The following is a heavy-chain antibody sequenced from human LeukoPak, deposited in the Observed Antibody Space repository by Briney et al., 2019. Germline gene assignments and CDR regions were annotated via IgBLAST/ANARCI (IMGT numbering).Heavy chain of an antibody. Sequence: GESLKISCKGSGYSFTSYWIAWVRQMPGKGLEGMGIIYPGDSDTRYSPSFQGQVTISADKSISTAYLQWSSLKASDTAVYYCASSIIRGGYYYYMDVWGKGTTVTVSS. CDR2: IYPGDSDT. V-gene: IGHV5-51*01. J-gene: IGHJ6*03. CDR1: GYSFTSYW. CDR3: ASSIIRGGYYYYMDV. D-gene: IGHD3-10*01.